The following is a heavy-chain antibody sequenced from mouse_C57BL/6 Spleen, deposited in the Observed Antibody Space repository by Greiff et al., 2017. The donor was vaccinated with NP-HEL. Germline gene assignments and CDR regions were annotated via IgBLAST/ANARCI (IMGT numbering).Heavy chain of an antibody. CDR2: IDPEDGDT. CDR3: TTGGSSFYYYAMDY. V-gene: IGHV14-1*01. Sequence: VQLQQSGAELVRPGASVKLSCTASGFNIKDYYMHWVKQRPEQGLEWIGRIDPEDGDTEYAPKFQGKATMTAYTSSNTAYLPLSSLTSEDTAVYYCTTGGSSFYYYAMDYWGQGTSVTVSS. CDR1: GFNIKDYY. J-gene: IGHJ4*01. D-gene: IGHD1-1*01.